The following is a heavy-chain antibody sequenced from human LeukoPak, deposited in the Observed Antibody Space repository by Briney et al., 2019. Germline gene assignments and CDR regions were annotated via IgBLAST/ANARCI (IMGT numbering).Heavy chain of an antibody. CDR2: IIPIFGTA. CDR1: GGTFSSYA. CDR3: ARDSGVWGSYRTSPFDI. V-gene: IGHV1-69*05. J-gene: IGHJ3*02. Sequence: ASVKVSCKASGGTFSSYAISWLRQAPGQGLEWMGGIIPIFGTANYAQKFQGRVTITTDESTSTAYMELSSLRSEDTAVYYCARDSGVWGSYRTSPFDIWGQGTMVTVSS. D-gene: IGHD3-16*02.